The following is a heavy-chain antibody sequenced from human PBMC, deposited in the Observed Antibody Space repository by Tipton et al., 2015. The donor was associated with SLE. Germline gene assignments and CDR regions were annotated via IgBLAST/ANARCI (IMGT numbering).Heavy chain of an antibody. CDR1: GGSISSSSYY. J-gene: IGHJ1*01. Sequence: TLSLTCTVPGGSISSSSYYWGWIRQPPGKGLEWIGSIYYSGSTYYNPSLKSRVTISVDTSKNQFSLKLSSVTAADTAVYYCASLDSSGYYEYFHHWGQGTLVTVSS. V-gene: IGHV4-39*07. CDR2: IYYSGST. CDR3: ASLDSSGYYEYFHH. D-gene: IGHD3-22*01.